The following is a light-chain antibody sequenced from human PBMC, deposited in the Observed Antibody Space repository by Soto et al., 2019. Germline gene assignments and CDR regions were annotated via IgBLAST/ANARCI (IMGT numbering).Light chain of an antibody. CDR1: QSVRSN. Sequence: EIVMTQSPATLSLSPGERATLSCRASQSVRSNLAWYQQKPGQATRLLIYGASTRATGIPARFSGSGSGTVFTLTISSLQSEDFAVYYCQQYNNWPVAFGQGTKVEIK. CDR2: GAS. J-gene: IGKJ1*01. CDR3: QQYNNWPVA. V-gene: IGKV3-15*01.